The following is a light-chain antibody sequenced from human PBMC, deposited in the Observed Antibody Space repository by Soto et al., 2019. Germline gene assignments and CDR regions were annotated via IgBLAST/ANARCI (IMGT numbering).Light chain of an antibody. CDR2: GVT. CDR3: SSFTTRYFYV. J-gene: IGLJ1*01. Sequence: QSVLTQPASVSGSPGQSITISCTGSGSDIVAYNYVSWYQQHPGRAPKLLIHGVTRRPSGVSSRFSASKSAYTAYLTISGLQAEDEANYFCSSFTTRYFYVSGPGTKVTVL. CDR1: GSDIVAYNY. V-gene: IGLV2-14*01.